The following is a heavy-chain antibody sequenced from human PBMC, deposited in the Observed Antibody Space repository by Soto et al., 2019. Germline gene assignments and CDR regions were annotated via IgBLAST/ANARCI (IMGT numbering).Heavy chain of an antibody. CDR2: IYWNDDK. CDR3: AHRPSGWYLFDY. V-gene: IGHV2-5*01. Sequence: QITLKESGPTLVRPTQTLTLTCTFSGFSLSTSGLGVGWIRQPPGKALEWLALIYWNDDKRYSPSLKARLTNTKDTPQNPVVLKMTNIDPVETATKYCAHRPSGWYLFDYWGQGTLVTVSS. CDR1: GFSLSTSGLG. J-gene: IGHJ4*02. D-gene: IGHD6-19*01.